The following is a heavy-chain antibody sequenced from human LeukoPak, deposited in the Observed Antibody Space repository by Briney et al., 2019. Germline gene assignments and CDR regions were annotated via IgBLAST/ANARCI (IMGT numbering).Heavy chain of an antibody. CDR1: GGSISSHY. Sequence: PSETLSLTCTVSGGSISSHYWSWIRQPPGKGLEWIGYIYYSGSTNYNPSLKSRVTISVDTSKNQFSLKLSSVTAADTAVYYCARHVMVTASLYFDYWGQGTLVTVSS. J-gene: IGHJ4*02. V-gene: IGHV4-59*08. CDR3: ARHVMVTASLYFDY. D-gene: IGHD2-21*02. CDR2: IYYSGST.